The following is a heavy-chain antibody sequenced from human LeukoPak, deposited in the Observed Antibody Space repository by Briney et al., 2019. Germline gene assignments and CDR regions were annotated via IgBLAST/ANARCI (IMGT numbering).Heavy chain of an antibody. J-gene: IGHJ1*01. CDR2: IYYSGRT. V-gene: IGHV4-39*01. CDR3: ARRRYYDGSGYLE. D-gene: IGHD3-22*01. Sequence: SETLSLXCSVSGDSVSRSDSYWDWIRQPPGKGLEWIGTIYYSGRTYYSPSLKSRVTMSVDPSNNQFSLNLGSVTAADTAVYYCARRRYYDGSGYLEWGQGTLLSVSS. CDR1: GDSVSRSDSY.